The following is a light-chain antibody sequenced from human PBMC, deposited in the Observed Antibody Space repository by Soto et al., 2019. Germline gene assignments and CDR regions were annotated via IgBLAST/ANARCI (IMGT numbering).Light chain of an antibody. Sequence: EIVMTQSPATLSVSPGERATLSCRASQSVNSRLAWYQQKPGQTPRLLIYDASTRATGIPTRFSGSGSGTDFTLTISSLQSEDFAVYYCQQYNYWPWTFGQGTKVDIK. CDR1: QSVNSR. J-gene: IGKJ1*01. CDR3: QQYNYWPWT. CDR2: DAS. V-gene: IGKV3-15*01.